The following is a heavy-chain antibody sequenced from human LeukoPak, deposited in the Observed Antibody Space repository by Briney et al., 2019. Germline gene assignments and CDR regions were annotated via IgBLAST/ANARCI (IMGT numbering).Heavy chain of an antibody. J-gene: IGHJ3*02. CDR1: GGSISSYY. Sequence: TPSETLSLTCTVSGGSISSYYWSWIRQPPGKGLEWIGYIYYSGSTNYNPSLKSRVTISVDTSKNQFSLKLSSVTAADTAVYYCARQMTQGWRRPISGSYVTDAFDIWGQGTMVTVSS. V-gene: IGHV4-59*08. D-gene: IGHD1-26*01. CDR3: ARQMTQGWRRPISGSYVTDAFDI. CDR2: IYYSGST.